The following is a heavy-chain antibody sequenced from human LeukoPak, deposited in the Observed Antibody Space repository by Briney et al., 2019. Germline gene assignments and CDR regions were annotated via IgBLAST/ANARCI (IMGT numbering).Heavy chain of an antibody. J-gene: IGHJ6*03. CDR1: GESINPYY. D-gene: IGHD2/OR15-2a*01. Sequence: KPSETLSLTCTVSGESINPYYLNWIRQSAGKGLEWIGHIYKSGTTNFNPSLTSRVTMSLDTSRNQFSLKLRSVTAADTAVYFCARSFLDYMDVWGKGTTVTVSS. V-gene: IGHV4-4*07. CDR2: IYKSGTT. CDR3: ARSFLDYMDV.